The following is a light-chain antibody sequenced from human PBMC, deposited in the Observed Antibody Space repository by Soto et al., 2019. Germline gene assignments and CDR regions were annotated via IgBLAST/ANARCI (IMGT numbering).Light chain of an antibody. Sequence: QSVLTQPPSASGTPGQRVTISCSGSSSNIGNDYVYWYQHLPGTAPRLLIYTDNKRPSGVPDRFSGSKSGTSASLLISGLRSEDEADYYCAAWDHSLSAWVFGGGTQLTVL. V-gene: IGLV1-47*02. CDR2: TDN. J-gene: IGLJ3*02. CDR3: AAWDHSLSAWV. CDR1: SSNIGNDY.